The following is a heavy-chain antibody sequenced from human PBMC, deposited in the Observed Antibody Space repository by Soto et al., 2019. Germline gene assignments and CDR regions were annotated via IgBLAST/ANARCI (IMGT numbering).Heavy chain of an antibody. Sequence: SETLSLTCTVSGGSIRSYYWSWIRQPPGKGLEWIGYIYYSGSTNYNPSLKSRVTISVDTSKNLFSQKLSSVTAADTAVYYCARHTSLLWFGEFDYWGQGTLVTVSS. D-gene: IGHD3-10*01. CDR1: GGSIRSYY. CDR3: ARHTSLLWFGEFDY. CDR2: IYYSGST. V-gene: IGHV4-59*08. J-gene: IGHJ4*02.